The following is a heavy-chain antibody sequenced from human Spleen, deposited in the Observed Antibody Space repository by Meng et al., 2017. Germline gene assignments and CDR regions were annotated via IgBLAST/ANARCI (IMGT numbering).Heavy chain of an antibody. CDR3: ARDRQYSLVS. CDR1: GYSFTTYG. V-gene: IGHV1-18*04. D-gene: IGHD6-6*01. CDR2: INAYNGDT. J-gene: IGHJ4*02. Sequence: QVQLVQSGSELKKPGASLKVSCKASGYSFTTYGITWVRQAPGQGLEWMGWINAYNGDTNYAQTLQGRVTMTTDTSTSTVYMELRNLRSDDTAFYYCARDRQYSLVSWGQGTLVTVSS.